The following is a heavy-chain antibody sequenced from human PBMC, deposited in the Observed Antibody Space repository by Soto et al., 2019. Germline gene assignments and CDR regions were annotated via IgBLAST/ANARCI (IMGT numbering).Heavy chain of an antibody. J-gene: IGHJ5*02. Sequence: EVQMVESGGGLIQPGGSLKLSCAVSGFGVTESETYVSWIRQAPGKGLEWVAAFYRGGRRNYAASVKGRFVISRDKSENSVFLQLNLVRVEDTAVYYCAREGVVGATAKFDRWGQGTMVIVSP. V-gene: IGHV3-53*03. CDR3: AREGVVGATAKFDR. CDR1: GFGVTESETY. CDR2: FYRGGRR. D-gene: IGHD2-15*01.